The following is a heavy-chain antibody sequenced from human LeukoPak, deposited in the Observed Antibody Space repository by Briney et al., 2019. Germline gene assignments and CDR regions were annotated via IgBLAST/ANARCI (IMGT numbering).Heavy chain of an antibody. D-gene: IGHD2-2*02. CDR2: MNPNSGNT. CDR1: GYTFPSYD. Sequence: GASVKVSCKASGYTFPSYDINWVRQATGQGLEWMGWMNPNSGNTGYAQKFQGRVTITRNTSISTAYMELSSLRSEDTAVYYCAILNIVVVPAAIQGNDYWGQGTLVTVSS. V-gene: IGHV1-8*01. J-gene: IGHJ4*02. CDR3: AILNIVVVPAAIQGNDY.